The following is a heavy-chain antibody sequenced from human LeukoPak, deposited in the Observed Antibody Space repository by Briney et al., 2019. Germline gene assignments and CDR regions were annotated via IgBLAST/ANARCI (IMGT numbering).Heavy chain of an antibody. D-gene: IGHD1-1*01. CDR3: ARAVRRIQLERLGFDY. J-gene: IGHJ4*02. CDR1: GYTFTSYG. V-gene: IGHV1-18*01. Sequence: ASVKVSCKASGYTFTSYGISWVRQAPGQGLEWMGWISAYNGNTNYAQKLQGRVTMTTDTSTSTAYMELRSLRSDDTAVYYCARAVRRIQLERLGFDYWGQGTLVTVS. CDR2: ISAYNGNT.